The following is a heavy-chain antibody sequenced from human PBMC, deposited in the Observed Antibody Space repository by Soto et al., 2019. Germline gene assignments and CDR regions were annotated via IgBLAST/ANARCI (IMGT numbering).Heavy chain of an antibody. D-gene: IGHD3-10*01. Sequence: GGSLRLSCAASGFTFSSYGMHWVRQAPGKGLEWVAVIWYDGSNKYYADSVKGRFTISRDNSKNTLYLQMNSLRAEDTAVYYCASRGVTKYYFDYWGQGTLVTVSS. J-gene: IGHJ4*02. CDR1: GFTFSSYG. V-gene: IGHV3-33*01. CDR3: ASRGVTKYYFDY. CDR2: IWYDGSNK.